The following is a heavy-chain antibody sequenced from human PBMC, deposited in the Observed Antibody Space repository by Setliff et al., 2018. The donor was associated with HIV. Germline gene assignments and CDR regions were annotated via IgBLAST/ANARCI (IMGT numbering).Heavy chain of an antibody. CDR3: ARHVRYSGSGSYSFDY. Sequence: SETLSLTCTVSGGSISSKDHYWGWIWQSPGKGLEWIATIYHIGTTNYNASFNSRLTISIDTSKKQFSLKLNSVTAADTAVYYCARHVRYSGSGSYSFDYWGQGTLVTVSS. D-gene: IGHD3-10*01. V-gene: IGHV4-39*01. CDR2: IYHIGTT. J-gene: IGHJ4*02. CDR1: GGSISSKDHY.